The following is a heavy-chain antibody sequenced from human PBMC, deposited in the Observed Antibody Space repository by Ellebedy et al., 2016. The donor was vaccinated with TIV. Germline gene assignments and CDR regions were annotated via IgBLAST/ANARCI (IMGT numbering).Heavy chain of an antibody. CDR2: ISGSGGGT. Sequence: GESLKISCAASGFTFSNYAMSWVRQAPGKGLQWVSAISGSGGGTYYADSVKGRFTISRDNSKNTLYLQMNSLRAEDTAVYYCAKLYYDILTGPLYWYFDLWGRGTLVTVSS. D-gene: IGHD3-9*01. CDR3: AKLYYDILTGPLYWYFDL. J-gene: IGHJ2*01. V-gene: IGHV3-23*01. CDR1: GFTFSNYA.